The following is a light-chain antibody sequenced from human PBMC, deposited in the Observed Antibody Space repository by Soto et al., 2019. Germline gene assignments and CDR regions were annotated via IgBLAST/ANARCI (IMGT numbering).Light chain of an antibody. CDR3: QQYNNWPPLT. Sequence: EIVMTQSPATPSVSPGERATLSRRASQSVSSNLAWYQQKPGQAPRLLIYGASTRATGIPARFSGSGSGTEFTLTINSLQSEDFAIYYCQQYNNWPPLTFGGGTKVDIK. CDR1: QSVSSN. J-gene: IGKJ4*01. CDR2: GAS. V-gene: IGKV3-15*01.